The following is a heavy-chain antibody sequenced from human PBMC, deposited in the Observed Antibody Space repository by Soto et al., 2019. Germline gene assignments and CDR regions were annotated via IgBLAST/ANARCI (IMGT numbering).Heavy chain of an antibody. J-gene: IGHJ4*02. Sequence: ASVKVSCKASGYTFTSYYMHWVRQAPGQGLEWMGIINPSGGSTSYAQKFQGRVTMTRDTSTSTVYMELSSLRSEDTAVYYCARYHLSYSSSPQSWYYFDYWGQGTLVTVSS. V-gene: IGHV1-46*01. CDR1: GYTFTSYY. CDR2: INPSGGST. D-gene: IGHD6-13*01. CDR3: ARYHLSYSSSPQSWYYFDY.